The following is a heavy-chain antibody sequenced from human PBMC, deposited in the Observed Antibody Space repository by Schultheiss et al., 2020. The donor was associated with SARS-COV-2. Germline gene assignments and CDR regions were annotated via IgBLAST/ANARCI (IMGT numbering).Heavy chain of an antibody. V-gene: IGHV1-18*04. CDR3: ARDPAVSKYQLLHDY. CDR2: ISAYNGNT. CDR1: GYTFTGYY. D-gene: IGHD2-2*01. Sequence: ASVKVSCKASGYTFTGYYMHWVRQAPGQGLEWMGWISAYNGNTNYAQKLQGRVTMTTDTSTSTAYMELRSLRSDDTAVYYCARDPAVSKYQLLHDYWGQGTLVTVSS. J-gene: IGHJ4*02.